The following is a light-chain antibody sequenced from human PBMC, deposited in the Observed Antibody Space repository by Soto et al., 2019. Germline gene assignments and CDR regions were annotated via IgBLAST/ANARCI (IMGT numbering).Light chain of an antibody. J-gene: IGKJ4*01. CDR2: GAS. CDR3: QQYNNWPPS. V-gene: IGKV3-15*01. Sequence: EIVMTQSPATLSVSPGERATLSCRASQSVSSNLAWYQQKPGQAPRRLIYGASTRATGIPARFSGSGSGTEFTLTISSLQSEDFAVYYCQQYNNWPPSFGGGTKVELK. CDR1: QSVSSN.